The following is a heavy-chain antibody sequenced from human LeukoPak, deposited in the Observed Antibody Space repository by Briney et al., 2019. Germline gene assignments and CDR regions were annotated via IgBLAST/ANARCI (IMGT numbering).Heavy chain of an antibody. J-gene: IGHJ6*02. Sequence: GGSLRLSCAASGFTFSSYSMNWVRQAPGKGLEWVSSISSSSSYIYYADSVKGRFTISRDNAKNSLYLQMNSLRAEDTAAYYCAGEPPVWSGYYTEGMDVWGQGTTVTVSS. D-gene: IGHD3-3*01. CDR1: GFTFSSYS. CDR2: ISSSSSYI. V-gene: IGHV3-21*01. CDR3: AGEPPVWSGYYTEGMDV.